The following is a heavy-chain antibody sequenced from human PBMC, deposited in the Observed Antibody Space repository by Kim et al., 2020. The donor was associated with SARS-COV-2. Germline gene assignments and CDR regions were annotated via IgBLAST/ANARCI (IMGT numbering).Heavy chain of an antibody. CDR3: ARSNVDWYFDL. J-gene: IGHJ2*01. CDR2: T. D-gene: IGHD4-4*01. V-gene: IGHV4-31*02. Sequence: TYYNPSLTSRVTISVDTSKNQFSRKLSSVTAADTAVYYCARSNVDWYFDLWGRGTLVTVSS.